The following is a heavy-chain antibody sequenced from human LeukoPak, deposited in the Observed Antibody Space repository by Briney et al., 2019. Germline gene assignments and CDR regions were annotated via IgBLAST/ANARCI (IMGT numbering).Heavy chain of an antibody. V-gene: IGHV3-23*01. Sequence: GGSLRLSCAASGFTFSTYSMNWVRQAPGKGLEWVSSISGSGGTTYYADSVKGRFTISRDNSKNTLYLQMNSLRAEDTAVYYCAKGGSGYYYGDYWGQGTLVTVSS. CDR3: AKGGSGYYYGDY. CDR2: ISGSGGTT. D-gene: IGHD3-22*01. CDR1: GFTFSTYS. J-gene: IGHJ4*02.